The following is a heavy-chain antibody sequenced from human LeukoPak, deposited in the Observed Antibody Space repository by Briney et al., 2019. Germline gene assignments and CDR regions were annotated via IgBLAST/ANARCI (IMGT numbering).Heavy chain of an antibody. CDR2: INPNSGGT. V-gene: IGHV1-2*02. CDR3: AREFEYYYDRIWDY. J-gene: IGHJ4*02. Sequence: ASVKVSCKASGYTFTGYYMHWVRQAPGQGLEWMGWINPNSGGTNYAQKFQGRVTMTRDTSISTAYMELSRLRSDDTAVYYCAREFEYYYDRIWDYWGQGTLVTVSS. CDR1: GYTFTGYY. D-gene: IGHD3-22*01.